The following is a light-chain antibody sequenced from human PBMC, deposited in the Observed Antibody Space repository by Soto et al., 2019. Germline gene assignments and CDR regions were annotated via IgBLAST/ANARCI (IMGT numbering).Light chain of an antibody. CDR1: QGISSY. J-gene: IGKJ5*01. CDR2: AAS. Sequence: DIQMTQSPSTLYASVGDKVTVTCRASQGISSYLAWYQQKPGKAPKLLIYAASILQSGVPSRFSGSGSGTEFTLTISSLQPEDFAIYYCQHLSGYPITFGQGTRLENK. V-gene: IGKV1-9*01. CDR3: QHLSGYPIT.